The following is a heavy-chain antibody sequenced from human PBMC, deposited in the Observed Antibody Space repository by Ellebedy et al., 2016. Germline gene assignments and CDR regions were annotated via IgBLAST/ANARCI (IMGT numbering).Heavy chain of an antibody. D-gene: IGHD3-3*01. Sequence: GGSLRLSXAASGFTFSDYYMSWIRQAPGKGLEWVSYISSSGSTTYYADSVKGRFTISRDNSKNTLYLQMNSLRAEDTAVYYCAREGVAQSRVDAFDIWGQGTMVTVSS. CDR2: ISSSGSTT. V-gene: IGHV3-11*04. CDR1: GFTFSDYY. CDR3: AREGVAQSRVDAFDI. J-gene: IGHJ3*02.